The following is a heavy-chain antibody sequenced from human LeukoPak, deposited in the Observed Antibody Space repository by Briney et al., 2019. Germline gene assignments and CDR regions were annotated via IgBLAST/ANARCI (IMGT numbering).Heavy chain of an antibody. CDR2: INPNSGGT. CDR3: ARDKPAEAALDF. J-gene: IGHJ4*02. V-gene: IGHV1-2*02. Sequence: ASVKVSCKASGYTFTGYYIHWVRQAPGQGLEWMGWINPNSGGTNYAQKFQGRVTMTRDRSINTAYMDLRSLTYEDTAVYYCARDKPAEAALDFWGQGTLVTVSS. CDR1: GYTFTGYY.